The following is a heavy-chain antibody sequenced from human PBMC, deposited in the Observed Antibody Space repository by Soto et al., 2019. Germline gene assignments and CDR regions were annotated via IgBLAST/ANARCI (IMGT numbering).Heavy chain of an antibody. CDR1: GFTFSSYS. J-gene: IGHJ4*02. CDR2: ISSASSYT. CDR3: ARVKTGSAAGIGSPADY. Sequence: EVQLVESGGGLVKPGGSLRLSCAASGFTFSSYSRNWVRQAPGKGLEWVSSISSASSYTYYADSVKGRFTISRDNAKNSLFLQMNSLRAEDTAVYYCARVKTGSAAGIGSPADYWGQGTLVTVSS. V-gene: IGHV3-21*01. D-gene: IGHD6-13*01.